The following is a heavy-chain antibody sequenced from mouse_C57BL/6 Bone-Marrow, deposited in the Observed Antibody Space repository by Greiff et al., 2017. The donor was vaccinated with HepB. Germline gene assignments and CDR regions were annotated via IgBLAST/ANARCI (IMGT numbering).Heavy chain of an antibody. CDR2: INPNNGGT. CDR1: GYTFTDYY. J-gene: IGHJ3*01. V-gene: IGHV1-26*01. D-gene: IGHD1-1*01. CDR3: ARWDYGRGFAY. Sequence: VQLQQSGPELVKPGASVKISCKASGYTFTDYYMNWVKQSHGKSLEWIGDINPNNGGTSYNQKFKGKATLTVDQSSSTAYMELRSLTSEDSAVYYCARWDYGRGFAYWGQGTLVTVSA.